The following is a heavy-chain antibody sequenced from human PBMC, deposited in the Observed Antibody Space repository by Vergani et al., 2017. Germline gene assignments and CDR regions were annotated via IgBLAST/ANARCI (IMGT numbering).Heavy chain of an antibody. CDR2: IIPIFGTA. Sequence: QVQLVQSGAEVKKPGSSVKVSCKASGGTFSSYAISWVRQAPGQGLEWMGGIIPIFGTANYAQKFQGRVTITADESTSTAYMELSSLRSEDTAVYYCASDRDNVIVAACIPAFDSWGQGSMVTVYS. D-gene: IGHD2-2*02. V-gene: IGHV1-69*01. J-gene: IGHJ3*02. CDR1: GGTFSSYA. CDR3: ASDRDNVIVAACIPAFDS.